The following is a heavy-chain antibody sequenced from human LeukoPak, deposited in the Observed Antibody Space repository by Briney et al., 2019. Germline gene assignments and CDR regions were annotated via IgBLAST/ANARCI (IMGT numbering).Heavy chain of an antibody. CDR2: IDTTSNI. Sequence: GGSLRLSCAASGFTFSTYTMNWVRQAPGKGLEWVSSIDTTSNIYYADSVRGRFTISRDNSKNTLYLQMNSLRAEDTAVYYCAKDRSSSWTWTIDYWGQGTLVTVSS. CDR1: GFTFSTYT. J-gene: IGHJ4*02. D-gene: IGHD6-13*01. CDR3: AKDRSSSWTWTIDY. V-gene: IGHV3-21*01.